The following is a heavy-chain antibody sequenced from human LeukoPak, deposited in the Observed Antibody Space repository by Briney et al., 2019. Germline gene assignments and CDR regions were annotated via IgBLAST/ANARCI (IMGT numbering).Heavy chain of an antibody. V-gene: IGHV1-18*01. CDR3: ARGTGIVVVPASFGGWFDP. D-gene: IGHD2-2*01. J-gene: IGHJ5*02. CDR2: ISAYNGNT. Sequence: GASVKVSCKASGYTFTSYGISWVRQAPGQGLEWIGWISAYNGNTNYAQKLQGRVTMTTDTSTSTAYMELRSLRSDDTAVYYCARGTGIVVVPASFGGWFDPWGQGTLVTVSS. CDR1: GYTFTSYG.